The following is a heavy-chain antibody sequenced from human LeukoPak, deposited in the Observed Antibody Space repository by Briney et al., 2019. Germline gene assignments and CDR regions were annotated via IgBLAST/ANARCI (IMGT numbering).Heavy chain of an antibody. J-gene: IGHJ4*02. Sequence: ASVKVSCKVSGYTLTELSMHWVRQAPGKGLEWMGGFDPEDGETIYAQKFQGRVTMTEDTSTDTAYMELSSLRSEDTAVYYCATAGGEWELPYYFDYWGQGTLVTVSS. CDR2: FDPEDGET. CDR3: ATAGGEWELPYYFDY. CDR1: GYTLTELS. V-gene: IGHV1-24*01. D-gene: IGHD1-26*01.